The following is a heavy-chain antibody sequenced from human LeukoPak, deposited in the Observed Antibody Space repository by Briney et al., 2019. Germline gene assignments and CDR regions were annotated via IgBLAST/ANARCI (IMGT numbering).Heavy chain of an antibody. CDR2: ITTSSSYT. V-gene: IGHV3-21*01. J-gene: IGHJ4*02. Sequence: GGSLRLSCEAPGFSFSSYNMDWVRQTPGKGLEWISSITTSSSYTFYADSVKGRFTISRDNARNSLYLQMNSLTAEDTAVYYCAKTAGIAAAADFDYWGQGTLVTVSS. D-gene: IGHD6-13*01. CDR1: GFSFSSYN. CDR3: AKTAGIAAAADFDY.